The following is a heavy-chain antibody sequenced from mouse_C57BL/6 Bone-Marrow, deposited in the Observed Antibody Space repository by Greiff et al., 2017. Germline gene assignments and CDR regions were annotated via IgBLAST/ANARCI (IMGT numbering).Heavy chain of an antibody. V-gene: IGHV14-4*01. Sequence: EVKLMESGAELVRPGASVKLSCTASGFNIKDDYMHWVKQRPEQGLEWIGWIDPENGDTEYASKFQGEATITADTSSNTAYLQLSSLTSEDTAVYYCTTPYYGSSYGYWYFDVWGTGTTVTVAS. CDR2: IDPENGDT. J-gene: IGHJ1*03. CDR3: TTPYYGSSYGYWYFDV. CDR1: GFNIKDDY. D-gene: IGHD1-1*01.